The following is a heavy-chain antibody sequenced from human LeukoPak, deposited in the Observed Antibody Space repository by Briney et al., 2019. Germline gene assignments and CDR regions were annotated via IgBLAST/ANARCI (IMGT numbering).Heavy chain of an antibody. J-gene: IGHJ2*01. CDR1: GYTFISYA. Sequence: GASVKVSCKASGYTFISYAMHWVRQAPGQRLEWMGWINAGNGNTKYSQKFQGRVTITRDTSASTAYMELSSLRSEDTAVYYCARDSSQWLVYWYFDLWGRGTLVTVSS. CDR2: INAGNGNT. CDR3: ARDSSQWLVYWYFDL. V-gene: IGHV1-3*01. D-gene: IGHD6-19*01.